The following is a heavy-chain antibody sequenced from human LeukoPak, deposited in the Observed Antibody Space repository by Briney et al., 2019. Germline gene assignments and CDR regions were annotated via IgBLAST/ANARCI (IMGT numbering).Heavy chain of an antibody. V-gene: IGHV3-30*18. D-gene: IGHD5-18*01. J-gene: IGHJ4*02. CDR3: ANLGDVDTAIAPFDY. CDR1: GFTFSSYG. CDR2: ISYDGSNK. Sequence: GRSLRLSCAASGFTFSSYGMHWVRQAPGKGLEWVAVISYDGSNKYYADSVKGRFTISRDNSKSTLYLQMNSLRAEDTAVYYCANLGDVDTAIAPFDYWGQGTLVTVSS.